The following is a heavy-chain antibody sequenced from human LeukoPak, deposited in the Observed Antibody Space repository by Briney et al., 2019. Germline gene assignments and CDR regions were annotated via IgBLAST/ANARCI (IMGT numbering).Heavy chain of an antibody. Sequence: GASLKISFKGSGSSFTTYWIGWVRPMPGKGLEWMGMIYPGDSDTRYSPSFQGHVTISAETSITTAYLQLSSLKASDTAMYSCARHIGLTTRYFDYWGQGTLVTVSS. V-gene: IGHV5-51*01. J-gene: IGHJ4*02. CDR2: IYPGDSDT. CDR1: GSSFTTYW. CDR3: ARHIGLTTRYFDY. D-gene: IGHD4/OR15-4a*01.